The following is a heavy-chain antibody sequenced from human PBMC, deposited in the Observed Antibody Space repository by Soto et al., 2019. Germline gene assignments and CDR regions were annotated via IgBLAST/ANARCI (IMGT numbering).Heavy chain of an antibody. CDR2: MNAKSGDT. D-gene: IGHD3-16*01. Sequence: QAHLEQSGAELKRPGASVKVSCKASGYTFSDFDINWLRQASGQVPEWMGWMNAKSGDTFFAQRFQDKFNMTWDTSLSTAYMEVGSLTSDHTAIYYCARGNPFNYAGFDVWGQGTTVAVSS. J-gene: IGHJ6*02. CDR3: ARGNPFNYAGFDV. V-gene: IGHV1-8*01. CDR1: GYTFSDFD.